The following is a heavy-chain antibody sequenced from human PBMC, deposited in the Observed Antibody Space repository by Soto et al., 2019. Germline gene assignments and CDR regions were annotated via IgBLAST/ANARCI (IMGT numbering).Heavy chain of an antibody. CDR2: IFPSDSDT. CDR1: GYRFTSYW. Sequence: GESLKISCRTSGYRFTSYWIAWVRQMPGKGLEWMGIIFPSDSDTRYSPSFQGQVTISADRSTSTVFLQWASLKASDAAVYFCARKDKSGYFNWFDPWGQGTLVTVSS. V-gene: IGHV5-51*01. J-gene: IGHJ5*02. D-gene: IGHD3-22*01. CDR3: ARKDKSGYFNWFDP.